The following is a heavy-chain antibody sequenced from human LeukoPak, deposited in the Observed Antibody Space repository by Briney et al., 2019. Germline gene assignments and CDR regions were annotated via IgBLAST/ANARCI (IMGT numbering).Heavy chain of an antibody. CDR3: ASPGASPNSGGFDY. V-gene: IGHV4-39*01. Sequence: SSETLSLTCTVSGGSISSSSYYWGWIRQPPGKGLEWIGSIYYSGSTYYNPSLKSRVTISVDTSKNQFSLKLSSVTAADTAVYYCASPGASPNSGGFDYWGQGTLVTVPS. CDR1: GGSISSSSYY. J-gene: IGHJ4*02. D-gene: IGHD1-1*01. CDR2: IYYSGST.